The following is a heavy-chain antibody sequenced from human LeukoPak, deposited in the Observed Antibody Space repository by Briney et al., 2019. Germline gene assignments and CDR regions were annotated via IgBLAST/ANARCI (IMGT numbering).Heavy chain of an antibody. Sequence: PGGSLRLSCAASVFTFSSSAMSWVRQAPGKGLEWVSAISASGSSTYYADSVKGRFTISRDNSKNTLYLQMNSLRAEDTAVYYCAKALRGYFDNWGQGILVTVSS. D-gene: IGHD3-16*01. CDR1: VFTFSSSA. CDR3: AKALRGYFDN. V-gene: IGHV3-23*01. CDR2: ISASGSST. J-gene: IGHJ4*02.